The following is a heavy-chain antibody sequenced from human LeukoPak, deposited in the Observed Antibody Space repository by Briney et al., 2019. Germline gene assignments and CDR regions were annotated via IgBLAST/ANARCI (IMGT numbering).Heavy chain of an antibody. CDR1: GYTLTGYI. J-gene: IGHJ4*02. CDR2: INPNSGRT. CDR3: ARGRGFSGYDPFEY. V-gene: IGHV1-2*02. Sequence: ASVKVSCKASGYTLTGYIIHCVRQAPGQGGEGMGWINPNSGRTNFAQKFQGRATVTGDTSISTVYMEVSRLRSDDTAIYYCARGRGFSGYDPFEYWGQGTLVAVSS. D-gene: IGHD5-12*01.